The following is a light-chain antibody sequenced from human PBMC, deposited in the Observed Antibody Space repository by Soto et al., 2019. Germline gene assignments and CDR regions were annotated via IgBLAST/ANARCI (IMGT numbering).Light chain of an antibody. Sequence: ESVLTQSPGTLSLSPGETATLSCTASQSVSSSSLAWYQQKPCQAPSRLIYGASSMTTDIPDWFSGSGSGTDFTLTISTMKHEDFAVYYCHQYGSSPSITFGQGTRLEIK. CDR3: HQYGSSPSIT. V-gene: IGKV3-20*01. J-gene: IGKJ5*01. CDR1: QSVSSSS. CDR2: GAS.